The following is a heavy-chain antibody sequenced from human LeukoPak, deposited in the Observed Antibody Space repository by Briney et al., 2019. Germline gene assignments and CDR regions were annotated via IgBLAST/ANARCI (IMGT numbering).Heavy chain of an antibody. CDR3: AREPRPPVQGFNDY. J-gene: IGHJ4*02. CDR1: GFTVSSNY. V-gene: IGHV3-53*01. Sequence: GGSLRLSCAAPGFTVSSNYMSWVRQAPGKGLEWVSVIYSGGSTYYADSVKGRFTISRDNSKNTLYLQMNSLKAEDTALYYCAREPRPPVQGFNDYWGQGTLVPVSS. CDR2: IYSGGST. D-gene: IGHD3-3*01.